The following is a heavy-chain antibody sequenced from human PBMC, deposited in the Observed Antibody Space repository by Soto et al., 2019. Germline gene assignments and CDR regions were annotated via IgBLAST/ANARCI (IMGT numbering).Heavy chain of an antibody. Sequence: QVQVQESGPGLVKPSQTLSLTCSVSGDSVSSGTYYWSWIRQQPEKGLEWIGYIHHSGSTSYNPSLKSRVAISLGPSHNQFSLQLSSVTAAATAVYYCARQFRGHRLGAFDIWGQGTMVAVSS. V-gene: IGHV4-31*03. CDR3: ARQFRGHRLGAFDI. D-gene: IGHD2-21*01. CDR2: IHHSGST. CDR1: GDSVSSGTYY. J-gene: IGHJ3*02.